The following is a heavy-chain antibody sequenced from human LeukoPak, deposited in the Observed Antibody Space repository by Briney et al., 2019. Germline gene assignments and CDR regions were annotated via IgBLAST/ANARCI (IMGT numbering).Heavy chain of an antibody. CDR2: VSSDGSRT. CDR1: GFTFSSYW. V-gene: IGHV3-74*01. D-gene: IGHD1-26*01. CDR3: TRSLNSGSYPDY. J-gene: IGHJ4*02. Sequence: GGSLRLSCAASGFTFSSYWMHWVRQAPGKGLVWVSRVSSDGSRTDYADSVKGRITISRDNAKNTLYLQMNSLRAEDTAVYYCTRSLNSGSYPDYWGQGTLVTVSS.